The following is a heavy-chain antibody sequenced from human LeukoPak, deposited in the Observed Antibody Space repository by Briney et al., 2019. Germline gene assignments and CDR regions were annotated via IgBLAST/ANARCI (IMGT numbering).Heavy chain of an antibody. CDR2: IKQGGIEK. CDR1: GFTFSSYW. CDR3: AREGMVRGVPDAFDL. J-gene: IGHJ3*01. D-gene: IGHD3-10*01. Sequence: GGSLRLSCAASGFTFSSYWMDWVRQVPGKGPEWVANIKQGGIEKYFLGSVKGRFAISRDNAKDLLYLQMTSLRVEDTAVYYCAREGMVRGVPDAFDLWGQGTMVTASS. V-gene: IGHV3-7*01.